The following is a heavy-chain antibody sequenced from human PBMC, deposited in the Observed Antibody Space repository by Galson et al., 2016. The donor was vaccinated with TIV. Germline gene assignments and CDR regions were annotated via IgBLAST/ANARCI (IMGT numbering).Heavy chain of an antibody. CDR2: ISAFDGNT. CDR1: GYTFSNYG. V-gene: IGHV1-18*04. Sequence: SVKVSCKASGYTFSNYGVSWVRQAPGQGLEWMGWISAFDGNTHYTQTLQGRVSMTTDTSTSTAYMELRSLRSDDTAIYYCARDRGSMTMILVIDYYYGMDVWGQGTTVTVS. CDR3: ARDRGSMTMILVIDYYYGMDV. J-gene: IGHJ6*02. D-gene: IGHD3-22*01.